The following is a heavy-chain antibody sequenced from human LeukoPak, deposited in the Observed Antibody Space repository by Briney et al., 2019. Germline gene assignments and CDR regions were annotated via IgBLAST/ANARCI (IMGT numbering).Heavy chain of an antibody. D-gene: IGHD3-22*01. CDR2: IYYSGST. CDR3: ARHANHYYDSSGYLNWFDP. Sequence: SETLSLTCTVSGGSISSYYWSWIRQPPGKGLEWIGYIYYSGSTNYNPSLKSRVTISVDTSKNQFSLKLSSVTAADTAVYYCARHANHYYDSSGYLNWFDPWGQGTLVTVSS. J-gene: IGHJ5*02. CDR1: GGSISSYY. V-gene: IGHV4-59*08.